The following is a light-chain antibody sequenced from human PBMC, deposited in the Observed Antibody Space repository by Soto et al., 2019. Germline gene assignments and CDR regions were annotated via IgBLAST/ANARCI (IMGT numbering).Light chain of an antibody. J-gene: IGLJ2*01. CDR2: DVS. CDR3: CSYAGSYTHVV. Sequence: QSVLTQPRSVSGSPGQSVTISCTGTSSDVGGYNYVSWYQQHPGKAPKLMIYDVSKRPSGVPDRFSGSKSGNTASLTISGLQAEDEADYYCCSYAGSYTHVVFGGGTKSPS. CDR1: SSDVGGYNY. V-gene: IGLV2-11*01.